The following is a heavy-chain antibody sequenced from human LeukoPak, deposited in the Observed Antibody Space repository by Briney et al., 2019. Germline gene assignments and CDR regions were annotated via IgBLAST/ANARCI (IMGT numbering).Heavy chain of an antibody. V-gene: IGHV3-23*01. CDR3: AKDRGWSTGYSGSYLTV. CDR2: ISGSGGST. J-gene: IGHJ4*02. D-gene: IGHD1-26*01. CDR1: GFTFSSYA. Sequence: GGSLRLSCAASGFTFSSYAMSWVRQAPGKGLEWVSAISGSGGSTYYADSVKGRFTISRDNSKNTLYLQMNSLRAEDTAVYYCAKDRGWSTGYSGSYLTVWGQGTLVTVSS.